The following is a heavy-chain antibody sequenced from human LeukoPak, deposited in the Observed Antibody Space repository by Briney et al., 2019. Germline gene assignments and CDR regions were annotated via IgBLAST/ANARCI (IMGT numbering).Heavy chain of an antibody. CDR3: ARVRWELSRGYYYMDV. J-gene: IGHJ6*03. D-gene: IGHD1-26*01. V-gene: IGHV4-61*02. CDR2: IYTSGTT. CDR1: GGSISSGNYY. Sequence: SQTLSLTCTVSGGSISSGNYYYSWIRQPAGKGLEWLGRIYTSGTTNYNPSLKSRVTISVDTSKNQFSLKLSSVTAADTAVYYCARVRWELSRGYYYMDVWGKGTTVTVSS.